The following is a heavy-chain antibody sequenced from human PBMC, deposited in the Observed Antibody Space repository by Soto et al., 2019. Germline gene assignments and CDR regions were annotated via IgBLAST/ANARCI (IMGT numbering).Heavy chain of an antibody. J-gene: IGHJ6*02. V-gene: IGHV3-48*02. CDR2: ICSRSQTI. CDR1: EFMFSGYS. D-gene: IGHD2-15*01. CDR3: AKDLRSGGRDYYGVDV. Sequence: GGSLRLSCGVSEFMFSGYSMNWVRQAPGKGLEWLSYICSRSQTIYYADSVKGRFTISRDNAKNSLYLQMDSLRDEDTAMYFCAKDLRSGGRDYYGVDVWGQGTTVTVSS.